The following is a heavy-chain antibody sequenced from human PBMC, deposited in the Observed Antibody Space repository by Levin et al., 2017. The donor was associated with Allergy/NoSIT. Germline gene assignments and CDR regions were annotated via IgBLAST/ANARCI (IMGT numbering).Heavy chain of an antibody. V-gene: IGHV4-39*07. Sequence: SETLSLTCSVSGGSISSSTYYWGWIRQPPGKGLEWIGSIYYSGTSYYNPSLKSRVTISVDTSKNQFSLKLSSVTAADTAVYYCARALRTGPGRSYFDYWGQGTLVTVSS. CDR3: ARALRTGPGRSYFDY. CDR2: IYYSGTS. J-gene: IGHJ4*02. CDR1: GGSISSSTYY. D-gene: IGHD2-15*01.